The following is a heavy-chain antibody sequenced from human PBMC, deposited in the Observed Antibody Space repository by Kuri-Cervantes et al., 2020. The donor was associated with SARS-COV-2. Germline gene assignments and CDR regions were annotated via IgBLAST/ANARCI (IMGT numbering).Heavy chain of an antibody. CDR3: ARVLWGAGVYYYYYMDV. D-gene: IGHD2-21*01. Sequence: ASVKVSCKASGYTFTSYDINWVRQATGQGLEWMGWMNPNSGNTGYAQKFQGRVTITADESTSTAYMELSSLRSEDTAVYYCARVLWGAGVYYYYYMDVWGKGTTVTVSS. V-gene: IGHV1-8*03. CDR2: MNPNSGNT. J-gene: IGHJ6*03. CDR1: GYTFTSYD.